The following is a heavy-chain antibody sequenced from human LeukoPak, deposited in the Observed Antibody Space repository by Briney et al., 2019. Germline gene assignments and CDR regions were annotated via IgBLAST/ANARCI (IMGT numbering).Heavy chain of an antibody. D-gene: IGHD3-22*01. CDR3: AKEIYYDSSAFFDY. J-gene: IGHJ4*02. V-gene: IGHV3-30*18. Sequence: GSLRLSCAASGFSFSSYGIHWVRQAPGKGLEWVAVIGYDGSNKYYADSVKGRFTISRDNSKNTLYLQMNSLRTEDTAVYFCAKEIYYDSSAFFDYWGQGTLVTVSS. CDR1: GFSFSSYG. CDR2: IGYDGSNK.